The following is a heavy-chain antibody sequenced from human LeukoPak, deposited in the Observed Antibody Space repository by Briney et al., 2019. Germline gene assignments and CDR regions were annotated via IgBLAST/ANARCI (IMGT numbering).Heavy chain of an antibody. J-gene: IGHJ4*02. CDR1: GGSISSGDYY. CDR3: ARWVVGATRDPDY. Sequence: SETLSLTCTVSGGSISSGDYYWSWIRQPPGKGLEWIGYIYYSGSTNYNPSLKSRVTISVDTSKNQFSLKLSSVTAADTAVYYCARWVVGATRDPDYWGQGTLVTVSS. V-gene: IGHV4-30-4*01. CDR2: IYYSGST. D-gene: IGHD1-26*01.